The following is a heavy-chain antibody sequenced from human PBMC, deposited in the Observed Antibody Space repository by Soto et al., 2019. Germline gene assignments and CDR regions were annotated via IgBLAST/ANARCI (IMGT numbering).Heavy chain of an antibody. CDR3: SRREHQGAIDF. J-gene: IGHJ4*02. Sequence: QVQLQESGPGLVKPSDTLSLTCAVSGYSISSSNWWGWIRQPPGQGLEWIGYIYYSGTPYYNPSPKRRVPMSVDTSKNQSSLMLIYVPAVDAAVYYCSRREHQGAIDFWGQGTLVTVSS. V-gene: IGHV4-28*01. CDR1: GYSISSSNW. D-gene: IGHD1-26*01. CDR2: IYYSGTP.